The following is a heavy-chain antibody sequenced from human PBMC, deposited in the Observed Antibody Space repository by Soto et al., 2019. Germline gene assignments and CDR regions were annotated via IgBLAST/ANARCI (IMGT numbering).Heavy chain of an antibody. CDR2: IIPIFGTA. D-gene: IGHD3-3*01. CDR1: GGTFSSYA. V-gene: IGHV1-69*06. Sequence: GASVKVSCKASGGTFSSYAISWVRQAPGQGLEWMGGIIPIFGTANYAQKFQGRVTITADKSTSTAYMELSSPRSEDTAVYYCARGALGRFLEWLPVYYYGMDVWGQGTTVTVSS. CDR3: ARGALGRFLEWLPVYYYGMDV. J-gene: IGHJ6*02.